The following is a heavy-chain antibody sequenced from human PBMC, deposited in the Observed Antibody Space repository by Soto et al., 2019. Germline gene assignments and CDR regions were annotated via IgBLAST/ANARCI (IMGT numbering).Heavy chain of an antibody. V-gene: IGHV3-66*01. CDR2: IYSGGST. CDR1: GFTVSSNY. D-gene: IGHD5-12*01. J-gene: IGHJ4*01. Sequence: EVQLVESGGGLVQPGGSLRLSCAASGFTVSSNYMSWVRQAPGKGLEWVSVIYSGGSTYYADSVKGRFTISRDNSKNTLYLQMNSLRAEDTAVYYCARGPISGYEQFDYWGHGTLVTVSS. CDR3: ARGPISGYEQFDY.